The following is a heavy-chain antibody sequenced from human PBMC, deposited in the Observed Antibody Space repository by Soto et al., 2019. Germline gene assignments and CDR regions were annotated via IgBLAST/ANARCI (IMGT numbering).Heavy chain of an antibody. D-gene: IGHD2-15*01. J-gene: IGHJ6*02. V-gene: IGHV1-18*01. Sequence: ASVKVSCKASGYTFTSYGISWVRQAPGQGLEWMGWISAYNGNTNYAQKLQGRVTMTTDTSTSTAYMELRSLRSDDTAVYYCARDCSGGSCHYYYYYGMDVWGQGTMVTVSS. CDR2: ISAYNGNT. CDR3: ARDCSGGSCHYYYYYGMDV. CDR1: GYTFTSYG.